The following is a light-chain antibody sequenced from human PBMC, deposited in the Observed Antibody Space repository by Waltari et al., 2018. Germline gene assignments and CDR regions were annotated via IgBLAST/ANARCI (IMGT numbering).Light chain of an antibody. CDR1: QSVSSS. Sequence: EIVLTQSPATLSLSPGERATLSCRASQSVSSSLAWYQQKPGQAPRLLIYDASKRATGIPARFSGSGSGTDFTLTISGLEPEDFAVYYCQQRSDWPFTFGQGTKLEI. CDR3: QQRSDWPFT. CDR2: DAS. V-gene: IGKV3-11*01. J-gene: IGKJ2*01.